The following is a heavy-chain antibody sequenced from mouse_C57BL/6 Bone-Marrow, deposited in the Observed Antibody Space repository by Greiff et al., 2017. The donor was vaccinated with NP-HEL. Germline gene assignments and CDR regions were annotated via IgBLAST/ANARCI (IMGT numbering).Heavy chain of an antibody. CDR2: IDPFDSYT. D-gene: IGHD1-1*01. Sequence: QVQLKQPGAELVMPGASVKLSCKASGYTFTSYWMHWVKQRPGQGLEWIGEIDPFDSYTNYNQKFKGKSTLTVDKSSSTAYMQLSSLTSEDSAVYYCARDYSRDYWGQGTTLTVSS. CDR3: ARDYSRDY. J-gene: IGHJ2*01. V-gene: IGHV1-69*01. CDR1: GYTFTSYW.